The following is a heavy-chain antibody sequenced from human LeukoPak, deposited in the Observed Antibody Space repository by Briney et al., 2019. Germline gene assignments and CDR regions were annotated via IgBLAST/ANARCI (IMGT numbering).Heavy chain of an antibody. Sequence: SETLSLTCAVYGGSFSGYYWSWIRQPPGKGLEWIGEINHSGSTNYNPSLKSRVTISVDTSKNQFSLKLSSVTAADTAVYYCAGFGGDAFDIWGQGTVVTVPS. CDR2: INHSGST. J-gene: IGHJ3*02. V-gene: IGHV4-34*01. CDR3: AGFGGDAFDI. D-gene: IGHD3-10*01. CDR1: GGSFSGYY.